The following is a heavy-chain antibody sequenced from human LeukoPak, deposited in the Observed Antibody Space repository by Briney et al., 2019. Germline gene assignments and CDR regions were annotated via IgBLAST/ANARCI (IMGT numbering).Heavy chain of an antibody. Sequence: PGRSLRLSCAASGFTFSSYGMHWVRQAPGKGLEWVAVIWYDGSNKYYADSVKGRFTISRDNSKNTLYLQMNSLRAEDTAVYYCAREGGSSWYGAFDIWGQGTMVTVSS. D-gene: IGHD6-13*01. CDR2: IWYDGSNK. J-gene: IGHJ3*02. CDR1: GFTFSSYG. V-gene: IGHV3-33*01. CDR3: AREGGSSWYGAFDI.